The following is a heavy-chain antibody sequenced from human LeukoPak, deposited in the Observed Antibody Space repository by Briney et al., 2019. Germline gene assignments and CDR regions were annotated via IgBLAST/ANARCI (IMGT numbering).Heavy chain of an antibody. Sequence: GGSLRLSCVASVFSFSDYGMHWVRQAPGKGLEWAAVISYDGSKKYYADSVKGRFTISRDNSKNTLYLHMNSLRAEDTAVYYCAKGYSGNYWYFDLWGRGTLVTVSS. D-gene: IGHD1-26*01. CDR3: AKGYSGNYWYFDL. J-gene: IGHJ2*01. CDR2: ISYDGSKK. V-gene: IGHV3-30*18. CDR1: VFSFSDYG.